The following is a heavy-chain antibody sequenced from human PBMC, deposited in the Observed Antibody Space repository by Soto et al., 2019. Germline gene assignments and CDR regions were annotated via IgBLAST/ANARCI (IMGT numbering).Heavy chain of an antibody. V-gene: IGHV3-23*01. J-gene: IGHJ4*02. D-gene: IGHD1-7*01. CDR3: ATNYRLDC. Sequence: EVQLLESGGGLVQTGGSLRLSCAASGFIFTDYAMSWVRQAPGKGLEWVSSINTADAGTKYADSVKGRFPISRDNSKNTIHLQMNSLRVEDTAINFCATNYRLDCWGQGTMVTVSS. CDR2: INTADAGT. CDR1: GFIFTDYA.